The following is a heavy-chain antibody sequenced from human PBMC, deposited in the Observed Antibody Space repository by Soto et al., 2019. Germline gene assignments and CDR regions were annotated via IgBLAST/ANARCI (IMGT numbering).Heavy chain of an antibody. CDR2: TRNKANSYTT. J-gene: IGHJ6*02. CDR3: ARGGYCGGGSCYSDYYGMDV. CDR1: GFTFSDHY. D-gene: IGHD2-15*01. V-gene: IGHV3-72*01. Sequence: GGSLRLSCAASGFTFSDHYMDWVRQAPGKGLEWVGRTRNKANSYTTEYAASVKGRFTISRDDSKNSLYLQMNSLKTEDTAVYYCARGGYCGGGSCYSDYYGMDVWGQGTTVTVS.